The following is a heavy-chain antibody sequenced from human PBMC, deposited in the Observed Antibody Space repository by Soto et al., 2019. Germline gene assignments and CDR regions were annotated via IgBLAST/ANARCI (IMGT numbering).Heavy chain of an antibody. Sequence: PGGPLRVSWAASGTTISSYALRGFRQATGQGLEWVSAIRGNGGTRSSADPLKGLLSIFRPNSNNRLYVEMSSLRAKQTAVYYCAKPRATVTMVRVLSVGLDAFDIWGQGTMV. CDR3: AKPRATVTMVRVLSVGLDAFDI. J-gene: IGHJ3*02. D-gene: IGHD3-10*01. V-gene: IGHV3-23*01. CDR1: GTTISSYA. CDR2: IRGNGGTR.